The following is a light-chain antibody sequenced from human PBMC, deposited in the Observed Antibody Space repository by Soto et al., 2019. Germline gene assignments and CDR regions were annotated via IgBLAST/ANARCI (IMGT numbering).Light chain of an antibody. CDR2: DVN. J-gene: IGLJ1*01. V-gene: IGLV2-14*01. CDR3: SSYTISSTPLYV. CDR1: SSDVGAYDY. Sequence: QSALTQPASVSGSPGQSIAISCTGTSSDVGAYDYVSWYQQHAGKAPKLMIYDVNNRPSGVSNRFSGSKSGNTASLTISGLQAEDEADYSCSSYTISSTPLYVFGTGTKVTVL.